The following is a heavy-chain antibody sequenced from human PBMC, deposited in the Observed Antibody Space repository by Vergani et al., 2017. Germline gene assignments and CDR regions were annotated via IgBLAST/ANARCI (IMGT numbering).Heavy chain of an antibody. D-gene: IGHD4-17*01. J-gene: IGHJ4*02. CDR1: GGTFSSYA. CDR3: ARAEVLDFGDYAHFNY. V-gene: IGHV1-69*11. CDR2: IIPSLATT. Sequence: QVQLVQSGSEVKKPGASVKVSCRASGGTFSSYALNWVRQAPGQGLEWMGSIIPSLATTIYAQKFQGRVTITADESKSTAYMELGRLRSEDTAVYFCARAEVLDFGDYAHFNYWGQGTLVTVSS.